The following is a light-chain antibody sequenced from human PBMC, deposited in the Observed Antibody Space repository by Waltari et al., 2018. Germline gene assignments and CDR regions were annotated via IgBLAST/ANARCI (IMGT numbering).Light chain of an antibody. CDR1: GSDVGEYNY. CDR3: CSYEGTWV. CDR2: DVT. Sequence: QSALTQPRSVSGSPGQSVTLSCPGTGSDVGEYNYVSLYQQHPGKAPKLVIYDVTKRPSGVPDRFSGSKSGNSASLTVSGLQAEDEADYYCCSYEGTWVFGGGTKLTVL. J-gene: IGLJ3*02. V-gene: IGLV2-11*02.